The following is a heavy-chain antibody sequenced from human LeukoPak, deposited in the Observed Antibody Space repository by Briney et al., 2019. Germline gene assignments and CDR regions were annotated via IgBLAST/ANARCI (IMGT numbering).Heavy chain of an antibody. D-gene: IGHD5-24*01. Sequence: GASVKLSCKAFGYTFTGYWMHWVRQAPAQGPEWTGIISPSGGSTIYAQKFKGRVTLTRDMSTSTDYLELSSLRSEDTAVYYCARDNSVRDEAWWFNPWGQGTLVTVSS. CDR2: ISPSGGST. CDR1: GYTFTGYW. V-gene: IGHV1-46*01. CDR3: ARDNSVRDEAWWFNP. J-gene: IGHJ5*02.